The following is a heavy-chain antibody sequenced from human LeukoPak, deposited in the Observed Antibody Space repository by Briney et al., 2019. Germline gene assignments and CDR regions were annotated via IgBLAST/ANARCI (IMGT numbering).Heavy chain of an antibody. CDR1: GGSISSSSYY. Sequence: SETLSLTCTVSGGSISSSSYYWGWIRQPPGKGLEWIGYIYYSGSTNYNPSLKSRVTISVDTSKNQFSLKLSSVTAADTAVYYCARGGGISHYYYMDVWGKGTTVTISS. D-gene: IGHD6-13*01. V-gene: IGHV4-61*05. CDR3: ARGGGISHYYYMDV. CDR2: IYYSGST. J-gene: IGHJ6*03.